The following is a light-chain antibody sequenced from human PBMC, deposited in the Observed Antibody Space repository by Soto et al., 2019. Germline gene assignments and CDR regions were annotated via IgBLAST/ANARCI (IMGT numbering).Light chain of an antibody. CDR1: QRIDDY. CDR2: AAS. CDR3: HQYHSYPYT. Sequence: DIPMTQSPSSLSASVGDRVTLTCRASQRIDDYLGWCQQKPGKAPKSLISAASRLQSGVPSRFSATGSGTEFTLTISRLEPEDFATYYCHQYHSYPYTFGQGTKLEIK. V-gene: IGKV1-16*01. J-gene: IGKJ2*01.